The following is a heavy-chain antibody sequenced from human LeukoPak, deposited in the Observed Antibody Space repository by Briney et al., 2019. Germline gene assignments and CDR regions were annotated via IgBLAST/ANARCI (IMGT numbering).Heavy chain of an antibody. V-gene: IGHV3-23*01. CDR1: GFTFSSYA. D-gene: IGHD1-26*01. CDR2: ISGSGGAGT. Sequence: GGSLRLSCAGSGFTFSSYAMSWVRQAPGKGLEWVSTISGSGGAGTYYADSVKGRFTVSRDNSRNTPYLPMNSLRAEDTAVYYCVKDRGGSPFYGMDVWGQGTTVTVSS. CDR3: VKDRGGSPFYGMDV. J-gene: IGHJ6*02.